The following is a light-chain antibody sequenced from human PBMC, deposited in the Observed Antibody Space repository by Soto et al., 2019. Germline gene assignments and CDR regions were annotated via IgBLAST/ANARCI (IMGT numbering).Light chain of an antibody. CDR1: QSVSSSY. J-gene: IGKJ3*01. CDR3: QQYGSSQFT. CDR2: GAS. Sequence: EIVLTQSPGTLSLSPGERATLSFRASQSVSSSYLAWYQQKLGQAPRLLIYGASSRATGIPDRFSGSGSGTDFTLTISRLEPEDFAVYYCQQYGSSQFTFGPGTKVDIK. V-gene: IGKV3-20*01.